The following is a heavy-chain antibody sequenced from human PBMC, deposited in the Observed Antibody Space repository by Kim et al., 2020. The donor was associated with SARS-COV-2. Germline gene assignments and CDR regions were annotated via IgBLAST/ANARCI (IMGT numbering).Heavy chain of an antibody. CDR1: GGTFNNYA. D-gene: IGHD2-8*02. J-gene: IGHJ6*02. Sequence: SVKVSCKASGGTFNNYAISWVRQAPGQGLEWMGGIIPIFGTANYAEQFQGRVTITADESTGTAYMSLSSLRSDDTAVYYCARYCAGGACRAYYGMDVWGQGTTVTVSS. V-gene: IGHV1-69*13. CDR3: ARYCAGGACRAYYGMDV. CDR2: IIPIFGTA.